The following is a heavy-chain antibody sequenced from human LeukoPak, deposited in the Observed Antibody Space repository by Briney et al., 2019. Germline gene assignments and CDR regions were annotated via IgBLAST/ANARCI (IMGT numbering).Heavy chain of an antibody. CDR3: ARGRGSYQRNWFDP. D-gene: IGHD1-26*01. CDR1: GYTFTSYD. J-gene: IGHJ5*02. V-gene: IGHV1-8*01. Sequence: VASVKVSCKASGYTFTSYDINWVRQATGQGLEWMGWMNPNSGNTGYAQKFQGRVTMTRNTSISTAYMELGSLRSEDTAVYYCARGRGSYQRNWFDPWGQGTLVTVSS. CDR2: MNPNSGNT.